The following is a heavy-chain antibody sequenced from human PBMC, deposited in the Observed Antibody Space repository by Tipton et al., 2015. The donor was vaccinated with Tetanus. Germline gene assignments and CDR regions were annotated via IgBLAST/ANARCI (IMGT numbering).Heavy chain of an antibody. J-gene: IGHJ4*02. CDR1: GGSIRSGDHQ. V-gene: IGHV4-61*08. CDR3: ARANYDFPNKGPVDF. CDR2: ISPRGRS. Sequence: TLSLTCTVSGGSIRSGDHQWNWIRQPPGKGLEWLAYISPRGRSNSNYSLKSRITISQDNSKNQFSLKLTSVTAADTAVYYCARANYDFPNKGPVDFWGQGILVRVSS. D-gene: IGHD3-3*01.